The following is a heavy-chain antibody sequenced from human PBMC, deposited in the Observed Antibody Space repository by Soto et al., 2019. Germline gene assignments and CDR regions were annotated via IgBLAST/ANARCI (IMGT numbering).Heavy chain of an antibody. J-gene: IGHJ4*02. V-gene: IGHV1-18*01. CDR3: ARDAPPTDY. CDR1: GYTFTSYH. CDR2: ISAYNTNT. Sequence: QVQLVQSGAEVKKPGASVKVYCKTSGYTFTSYHISWVRQAPGQGLEWMGWISAYNTNTNYAQKFQGRVTMTTDTLTSTDYMELRSLRSDATAVYYGARDAPPTDYWGQGTLVTVSS.